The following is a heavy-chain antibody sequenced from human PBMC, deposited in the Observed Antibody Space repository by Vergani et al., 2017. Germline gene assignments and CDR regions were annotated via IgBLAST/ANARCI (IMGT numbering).Heavy chain of an antibody. CDR3: AGRHFGYGGNGGFDY. CDR1: GGSISSSSYY. Sequence: QLQLQESGPGLVKPSETLSLTCTVSGGSISSSSYYWSWIRQPPGKGLEWIGYIYYSGSTNYNPSLKSRVTISVDTSKNQFSLKLSSVTAADTAVYYCAGRHFGYGGNGGFDYWGQGTLVTVSS. CDR2: IYYSGST. D-gene: IGHD4-23*01. V-gene: IGHV4-61*01. J-gene: IGHJ4*02.